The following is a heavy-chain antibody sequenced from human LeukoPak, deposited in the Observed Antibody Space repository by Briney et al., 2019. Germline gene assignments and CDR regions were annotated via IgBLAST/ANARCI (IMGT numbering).Heavy chain of an antibody. CDR2: ISGSDGST. CDR3: AKPLEYYYDSSVEDY. CDR1: GFTFSSYG. D-gene: IGHD3-22*01. Sequence: GGSLRLSCVASGFTFSSYGMHWVRQAPGKGLEWVSPISGSDGSTYYADSVRGRFTISRDNSKNTLYLQMNSLRAEDTAVYYCAKPLEYYYDSSVEDYWGQGTLVTVSS. V-gene: IGHV3-23*01. J-gene: IGHJ4*02.